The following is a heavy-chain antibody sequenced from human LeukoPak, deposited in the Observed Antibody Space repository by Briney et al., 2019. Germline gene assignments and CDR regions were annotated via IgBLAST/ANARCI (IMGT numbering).Heavy chain of an antibody. Sequence: ASVRVSCKASGYTFTKYHIAWVRQAPGQGLEWMGWVSTNDGNTVYAQRLQGRVTMTTDTSTSVAYMELRSLTSDDTAVYYCTRAPPGMTMMTDYWGQGTLVTVSS. J-gene: IGHJ4*02. CDR3: TRAPPGMTMMTDY. CDR2: VSTNDGNT. V-gene: IGHV1-18*01. CDR1: GYTFTKYH. D-gene: IGHD3-22*01.